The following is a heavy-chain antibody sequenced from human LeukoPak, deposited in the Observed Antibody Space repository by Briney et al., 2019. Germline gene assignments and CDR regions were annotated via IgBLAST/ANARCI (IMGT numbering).Heavy chain of an antibody. V-gene: IGHV4-34*01. Sequence: SETLSLTCAVYGGSFSGYYWSWIRQPPGKGLEWIGEINHSGSTSYNPSLKSRVTISVDTSKNQFSLKLSSVTAADTAVYYCASNNGGFDYWGQGTLVTVSS. CDR1: GGSFSGYY. CDR2: INHSGST. D-gene: IGHD7-27*01. J-gene: IGHJ4*02. CDR3: ASNNGGFDY.